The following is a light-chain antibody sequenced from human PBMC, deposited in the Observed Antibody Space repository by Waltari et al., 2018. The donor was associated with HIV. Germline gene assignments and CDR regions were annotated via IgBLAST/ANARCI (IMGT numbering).Light chain of an antibody. CDR1: SSDVGGYKC. V-gene: IGLV2-14*01. CDR2: EVI. J-gene: IGLJ2*01. CDR3: SSYTSSSTRVV. Sequence: QSALTQPASVSGSPVQSIPISCTGTSSDVGGYKCVSWYQKHPGKAPKLMIDEVINRPSGVSNRFSGSKYGNTASLTISGLQAEDEADYYCSSYTSSSTRVVFGGGTKLTVL.